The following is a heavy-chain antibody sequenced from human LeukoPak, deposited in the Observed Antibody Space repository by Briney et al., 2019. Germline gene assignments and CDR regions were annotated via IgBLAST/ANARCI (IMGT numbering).Heavy chain of an antibody. CDR1: GFTFSSYN. D-gene: IGHD2-15*01. CDR3: AGGAPYCSGGSCMYYFDY. CDR2: ISSSSSYI. Sequence: PGGSLRLSCAASGFTFSSYNMNWVRQAPGKGLEWVSSISSSSSYIYYADSVKGRFTISRDNAKNSLYLQMNSLRAEDTAVYYCAGGAPYCSGGSCMYYFDYWGQGTLVTVSS. V-gene: IGHV3-21*01. J-gene: IGHJ4*02.